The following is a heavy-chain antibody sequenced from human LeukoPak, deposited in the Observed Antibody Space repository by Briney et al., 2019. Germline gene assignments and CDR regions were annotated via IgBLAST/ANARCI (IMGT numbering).Heavy chain of an antibody. Sequence: GGSLRLSCAASGFTFSSYAMHWVRQAPGKGLEWVAVISYDGSNKYYADSVKGRFTISRDNSKNTLYLQMNSLRAEDTAVYYCARAVFSWNDVPELFDYWGQGTLVTVSS. CDR1: GFTFSSYA. CDR2: ISYDGSNK. V-gene: IGHV3-30-3*01. D-gene: IGHD1-1*01. J-gene: IGHJ4*02. CDR3: ARAVFSWNDVPELFDY.